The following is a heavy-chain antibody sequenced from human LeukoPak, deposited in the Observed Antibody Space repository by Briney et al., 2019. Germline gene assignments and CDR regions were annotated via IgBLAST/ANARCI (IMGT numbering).Heavy chain of an antibody. J-gene: IGHJ4*02. V-gene: IGHV4-38-2*02. CDR1: GYSISSGYY. D-gene: IGHD5-12*01. CDR3: ARAKRGYSGYLLDY. CDR2: IYHSGST. Sequence: PSETLSLTCTVSGYSISSGYYWGWIRQPPGKGLEWIGSIYHSGSTYYNPSLKSRVTISVDTSKNQFSLKLSSVTAADTAVYYCARAKRGYSGYLLDYWGQGTLVTVSS.